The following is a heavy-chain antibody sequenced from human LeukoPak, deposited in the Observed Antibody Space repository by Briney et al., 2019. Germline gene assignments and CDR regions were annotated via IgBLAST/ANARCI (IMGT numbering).Heavy chain of an antibody. D-gene: IGHD2-15*01. CDR2: IIPVFNTP. V-gene: IGHV1-69*06. J-gene: IGHJ5*02. Sequence: SVKVSCKDSGGTFSSYSISWVRQAPRQGLEWMGVIIPVFNTPNYAQKFQGRVSITADKSTNTTYMELSSLTSEDTAVYYCTRAGIPGYCSGASCSNWFDPWGQGTLVTVSS. CDR1: GGTFSSYS. CDR3: TRAGIPGYCSGASCSNWFDP.